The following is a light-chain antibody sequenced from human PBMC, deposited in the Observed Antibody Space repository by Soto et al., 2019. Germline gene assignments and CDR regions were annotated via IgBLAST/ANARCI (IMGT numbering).Light chain of an antibody. CDR2: LGS. CDR1: QSLLHSNGYNY. Sequence: DIVMTQSPLSLPVTPGEPASISCRSSQSLLHSNGYNYLDWYVQKPGQSPQLLISLGSNRASGIPDRFGVSASGTDFTRNISGVGAVDVGAYYCLPALRLPLPFRRGPKVLIK. CDR3: LPALRLPLP. V-gene: IGKV2-28*01. J-gene: IGKJ1*01.